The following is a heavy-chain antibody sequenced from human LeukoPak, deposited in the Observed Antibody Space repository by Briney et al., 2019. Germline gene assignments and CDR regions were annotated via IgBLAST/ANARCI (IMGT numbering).Heavy chain of an antibody. CDR3: AIRDYGDYWYYFDY. CDR1: GYTFTGYY. Sequence: GASVKVSCKASGYTFTGYYMHWVRQAPGQGLEWMGWINPNSGGTNYAQKFQGRVTMTRDTSISKAYMELSRLRSDDTAVYYCAIRDYGDYWYYFDYWGQGTLVTVSS. V-gene: IGHV1-2*02. J-gene: IGHJ4*02. D-gene: IGHD4-17*01. CDR2: INPNSGGT.